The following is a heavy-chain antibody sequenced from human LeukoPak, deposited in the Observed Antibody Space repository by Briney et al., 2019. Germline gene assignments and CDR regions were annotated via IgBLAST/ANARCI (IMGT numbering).Heavy chain of an antibody. D-gene: IGHD2-2*01. Sequence: GGSLRLSCAASGFSFSDYYMSWIRQAPGKGLEWVSYISTSVGNKYYADSVKGRFTISRDNAKNSLYLQMNSLRAEDTAVYYCARRSPSYHFDYWGQGTLVTVSS. V-gene: IGHV3-11*04. J-gene: IGHJ4*02. CDR2: ISTSVGNK. CDR1: GFSFSDYY. CDR3: ARRSPSYHFDY.